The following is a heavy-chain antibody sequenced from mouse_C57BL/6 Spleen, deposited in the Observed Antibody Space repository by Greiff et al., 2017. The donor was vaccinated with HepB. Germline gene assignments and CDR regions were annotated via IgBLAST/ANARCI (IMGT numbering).Heavy chain of an antibody. D-gene: IGHD1-1*01. CDR1: GFTFSSYG. V-gene: IGHV5-6*01. Sequence: EVQRVESGGDLVKPGGSLKLSCAASGFTFSSYGMSWVRQTPDKRLEWVATISSGGSYTYYPDNVKGRFTITRDNAKNTLYLQRSSLKSEETAMYYCARDGYYGSSLDDWGQGTTLTVSS. CDR3: ARDGYYGSSLDD. CDR2: ISSGGSYT. J-gene: IGHJ2*01.